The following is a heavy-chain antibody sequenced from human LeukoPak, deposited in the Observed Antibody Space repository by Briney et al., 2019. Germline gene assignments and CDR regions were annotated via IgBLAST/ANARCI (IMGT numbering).Heavy chain of an antibody. D-gene: IGHD4-23*01. CDR3: ARRTVVIGRDDY. V-gene: IGHV4-39*01. CDR1: GGSISSGGYY. Sequence: SETLSLTCTVSGGSISSGGYYWSWIRQPPGKGLEWIGSIYYSGSTYYNPSLKSRVTISVDTSKNQFSLKLSSVTAADTAVYYCARRTVVIGRDDYWGQGTLVTVS. J-gene: IGHJ4*02. CDR2: IYYSGST.